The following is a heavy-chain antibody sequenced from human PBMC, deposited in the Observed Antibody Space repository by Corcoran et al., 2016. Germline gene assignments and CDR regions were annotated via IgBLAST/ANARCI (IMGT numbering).Heavy chain of an antibody. V-gene: IGHV4-34*01. CDR3: ARWGGSPPEDY. Sequence: QVQVQQWGAGLLKPSETLSLTCAVYGGSFSGYYWSWIRQPPGKGLEWIGEINNSGSTNYNPSLKSRVTISVDTSKKQFSLKLSSVTAADTAVYYCARWGGSPPEDYWGQGTLVTVSS. J-gene: IGHJ4*02. CDR1: GGSFSGYY. D-gene: IGHD1-26*01. CDR2: INNSGST.